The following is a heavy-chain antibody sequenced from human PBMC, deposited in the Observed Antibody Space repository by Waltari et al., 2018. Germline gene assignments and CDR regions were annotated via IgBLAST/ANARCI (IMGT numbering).Heavy chain of an antibody. CDR1: GYSFNDLS. V-gene: IGHV1-24*01. CDR2: FQPEECET. D-gene: IGHD2-15*01. Sequence: QVQLLQYGAEVKQPGASVKVYCEVSGYSFNDLSMHWVRKALGRGLEWMGGFQPEECETVYAQNFQGRVTMTEETSTGTAYMELSGLTSEDTAGYYCATASESIAVVIAASAAGGWLCDYWGQGTLITVSS. J-gene: IGHJ4*02. CDR3: ATASESIAVVIAASAAGGWLCDY.